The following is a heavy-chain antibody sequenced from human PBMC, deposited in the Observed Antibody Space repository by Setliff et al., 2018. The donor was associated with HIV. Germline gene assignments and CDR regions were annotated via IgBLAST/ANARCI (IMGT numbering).Heavy chain of an antibody. D-gene: IGHD5-12*01. Sequence: GGSLRLSYAVSGFNFSDYSMNWVRQAPGKGLEWVSSINSNGRYIYYADSMKSRFTISRDNTKNSLYLQMNSLRVDDTAVYFCARDPEWLRLDYYYYYYGMDVWGQGTTVTVSS. V-gene: IGHV3-21*01. J-gene: IGHJ6*02. CDR1: GFNFSDYS. CDR2: INSNGRYI. CDR3: ARDPEWLRLDYYYYYYGMDV.